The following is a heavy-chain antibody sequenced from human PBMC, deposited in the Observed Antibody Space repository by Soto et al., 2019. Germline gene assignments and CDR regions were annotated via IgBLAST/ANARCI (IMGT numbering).Heavy chain of an antibody. J-gene: IGHJ4*02. D-gene: IGHD4-17*01. Sequence: QVQLVESGGGVVQPGRSLRLSCAASGFTFSTYGMHWVRQAPGKGLEWVAVISYDGNNKYYADSVKGRFTISRDNSKNTLYLQMKSLRVEDTAVYYCAKDHLYGDYALDYWGQGTLVTVSS. V-gene: IGHV3-30*18. CDR1: GFTFSTYG. CDR3: AKDHLYGDYALDY. CDR2: ISYDGNNK.